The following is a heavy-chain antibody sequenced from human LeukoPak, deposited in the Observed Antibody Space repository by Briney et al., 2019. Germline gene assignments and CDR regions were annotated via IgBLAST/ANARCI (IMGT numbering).Heavy chain of an antibody. Sequence: GASVKVSCTASGYTFTSYAMNWVRQAPGQGLEWMGWINTNTGNPTYAQGFTGRFVFSLDTSVSTAYLQISSLKAEDTAVYYCARDLRLFSGIAAAGMSDYWGQGTLVTVSS. CDR2: INTNTGNP. D-gene: IGHD6-13*01. CDR3: ARDLRLFSGIAAAGMSDY. CDR1: GYTFTSYA. J-gene: IGHJ4*02. V-gene: IGHV7-4-1*02.